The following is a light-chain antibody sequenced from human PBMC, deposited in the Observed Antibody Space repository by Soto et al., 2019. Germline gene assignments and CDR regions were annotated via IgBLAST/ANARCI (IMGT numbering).Light chain of an antibody. V-gene: IGKV3-20*01. CDR2: GAF. CDR1: QTVGSNY. Sequence: EIVLTQSPCTLSLSPGERATLSCRASQTVGSNYLAWYQQKPDQAPRLLIYGAFNRVPGISDRFSGSGSGTAFTLTISRLEPEEFAVYYCQQYGGKPWTFGQGTKVEVK. J-gene: IGKJ1*01. CDR3: QQYGGKPWT.